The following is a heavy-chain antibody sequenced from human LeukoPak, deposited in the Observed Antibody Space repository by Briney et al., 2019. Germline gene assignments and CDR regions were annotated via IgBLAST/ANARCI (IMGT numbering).Heavy chain of an antibody. CDR2: ISGSGGTT. D-gene: IGHD4-17*01. J-gene: IGHJ4*02. V-gene: IGHV3-23*01. Sequence: PGGSLRLSCAASGFTFSSYGMSWVRQAPGKGLEWVSAISGSGGTTYYADSVKGRFTISRDNSKNTQYLQMNSLRAEDTAVYYCARDLYGDYTLDYWGQGTLVTVSS. CDR1: GFTFSSYG. CDR3: ARDLYGDYTLDY.